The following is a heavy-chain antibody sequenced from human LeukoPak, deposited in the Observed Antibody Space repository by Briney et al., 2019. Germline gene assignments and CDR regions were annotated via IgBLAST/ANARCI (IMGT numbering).Heavy chain of an antibody. V-gene: IGHV4-4*08. CDR2: IYTSGST. J-gene: IGHJ5*02. CDR3: ATGRFLEWYWFDP. D-gene: IGHD3-3*01. Sequence: SENLSLTCTVSGGSISSYYWSWIRQPPGKGLEWIGRIYTSGSTNYNPSLKSRVTISVDTSKNQFSLKLSSVTAADTAVYYCATGRFLEWYWFDPWGQGTLVTVSS. CDR1: GGSISSYY.